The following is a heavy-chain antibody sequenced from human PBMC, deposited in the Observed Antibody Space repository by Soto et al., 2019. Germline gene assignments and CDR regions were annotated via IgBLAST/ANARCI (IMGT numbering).Heavy chain of an antibody. CDR1: GGSISSSSYY. CDR3: ARPAPSSSWGMEV. V-gene: IGHV4-39*01. Sequence: PSETLSLTCTVSGGSISSSSYYWGWIRQPPGKGLEWIGSIYYSGSTYYNPSLKSRVTISVDTSKNQFSLKLSSVTAADTAVYYCARPAPSSSWGMEVWGQGTTVTVSS. CDR2: IYYSGST. J-gene: IGHJ6*02.